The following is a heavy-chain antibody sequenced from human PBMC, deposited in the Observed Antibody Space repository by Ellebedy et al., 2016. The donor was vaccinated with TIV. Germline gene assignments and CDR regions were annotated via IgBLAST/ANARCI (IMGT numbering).Heavy chain of an antibody. J-gene: IGHJ4*02. V-gene: IGHV3-49*03. Sequence: GESLKISCAVSGFTFGDYTMTWFRQDPGKGLEWVGFIRSIVYGGTTEYAASVKGRFTISRDDSKSIAYLQMNSLKTEETAVYYCTRLSALTAYWGQGNLVTVSS. CDR2: IRSIVYGGTT. D-gene: IGHD3-3*02. CDR3: TRLSALTAY. CDR1: GFTFGDYT.